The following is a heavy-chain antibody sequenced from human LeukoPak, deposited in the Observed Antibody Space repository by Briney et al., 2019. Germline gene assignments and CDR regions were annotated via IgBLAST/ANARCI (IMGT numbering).Heavy chain of an antibody. J-gene: IGHJ4*02. Sequence: GSLRLSCAASGFTFSSYAMHWVRPAPGKGLEWVAVISYDGSNKYYADSVKGRFTIPRDNSKNTLYLQMNSLRAEDTAVYYCARPLRFLEWLSPGGYFDYWGQGTLVTVSS. CDR2: ISYDGSNK. V-gene: IGHV3-30-3*01. CDR3: ARPLRFLEWLSPGGYFDY. CDR1: GFTFSSYA. D-gene: IGHD3-3*01.